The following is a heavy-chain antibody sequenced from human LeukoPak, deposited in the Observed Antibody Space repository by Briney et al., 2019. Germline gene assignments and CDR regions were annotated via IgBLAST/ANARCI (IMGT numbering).Heavy chain of an antibody. J-gene: IGHJ4*02. V-gene: IGHV3-7*04. CDR1: GFNFSDSR. CDR2: INRDGTEK. D-gene: IGHD2-21*01. CDR3: VRGDWYFEA. Sequence: GGALRLSCAPPGFNFSDSRMTWVRQAPGKGLQWVANINRDGTEKHFLDSLEGRFIISRDNAKKSLYLQMSSLRPQDTAVYFCVRGDWYFEAWGQGTLVTVSS.